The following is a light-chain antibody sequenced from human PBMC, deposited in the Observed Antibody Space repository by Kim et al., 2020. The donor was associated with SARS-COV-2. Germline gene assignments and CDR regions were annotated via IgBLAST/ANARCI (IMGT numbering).Light chain of an antibody. CDR2: DVY. Sequence: QSALTQPASVSGSPGQSITISCTGTTTDHVSWYQQYPGKAPKLMIYDVYKWPSGVSHRFSGSKSDNTASLTNSGLQADDEAAYYCSSYTRTHTLLFGGGTKVTVL. CDR3: SSYTRTHTLL. CDR1: TTDH. J-gene: IGLJ2*01. V-gene: IGLV2-14*02.